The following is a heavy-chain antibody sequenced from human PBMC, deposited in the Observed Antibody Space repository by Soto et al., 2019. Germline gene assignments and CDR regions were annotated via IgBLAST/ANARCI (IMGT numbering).Heavy chain of an antibody. Sequence: SVKVSCKASGGTFSSYAISWVRQAPGEGLEWMGGIIPIFGTANYAQKFQGRVTITADKSTSTAYMELSSLRSEDTAVYYCATREYCSSTSCYTGSWFDPWGQGTLVTVS. V-gene: IGHV1-69*06. CDR3: ATREYCSSTSCYTGSWFDP. CDR2: IIPIFGTA. J-gene: IGHJ5*02. D-gene: IGHD2-2*02. CDR1: GGTFSSYA.